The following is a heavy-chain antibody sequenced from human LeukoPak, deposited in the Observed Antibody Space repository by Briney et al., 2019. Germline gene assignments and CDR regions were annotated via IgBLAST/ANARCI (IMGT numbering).Heavy chain of an antibody. CDR1: GASISSAIYY. CDR3: ARGRFLDAFDI. Sequence: SETLSLTCTVSGASISSAIYYWGWIRQPPGKGLEWIGIIYHSGSTYYNPSLRSRVIKSVDTSKNQFSLRLNSVTAADTAVYYCARGRFLDAFDIWGQGTMVTVSS. V-gene: IGHV4-39*01. CDR2: IYHSGST. J-gene: IGHJ3*02. D-gene: IGHD3-3*01.